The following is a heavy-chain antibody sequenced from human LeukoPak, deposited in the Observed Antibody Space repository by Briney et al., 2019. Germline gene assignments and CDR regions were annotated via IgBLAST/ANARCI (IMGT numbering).Heavy chain of an antibody. V-gene: IGHV3-21*01. CDR3: ARVYCSGGSCYEGALDY. D-gene: IGHD2-15*01. Sequence: PGGSLRLSCAASGFTFSSYSMNWVRQAPGKGLEWVSSISSSGSYIYYADSVKGRFTISRDNAKNSLYLQMNSLRAEDTAVYYCARVYCSGGSCYEGALDYWGQGTLVTVSS. J-gene: IGHJ4*02. CDR1: GFTFSSYS. CDR2: ISSSGSYI.